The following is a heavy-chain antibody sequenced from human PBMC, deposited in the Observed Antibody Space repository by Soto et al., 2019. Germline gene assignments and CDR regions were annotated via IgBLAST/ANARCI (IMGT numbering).Heavy chain of an antibody. J-gene: IGHJ3*02. CDR3: ASAMATASDAFDI. CDR2: IYSGGST. CDR1: GFTVSSNY. D-gene: IGHD5-12*01. Sequence: GALSLSCAASGFTVSSNYMSWVRQAPGKGLEWVSVIYSGGSTYYADSVKGRFTISRDNSKNTLYLQMNSLRAEDTAVYYCASAMATASDAFDIWGQGTMVTVSS. V-gene: IGHV3-53*01.